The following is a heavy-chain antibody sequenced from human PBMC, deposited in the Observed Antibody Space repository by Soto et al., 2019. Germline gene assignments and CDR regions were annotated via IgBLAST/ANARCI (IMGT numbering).Heavy chain of an antibody. V-gene: IGHV1-3*01. J-gene: IGHJ5*02. CDR3: AVVFYYYGSGSDS. CDR2: INHDNSNT. CDR1: GYNFTDYA. Sequence: QVQLVQSGAEVKKPGASVKVPCKASGYNFTDYALHWVRQAPGQGLEWMGWINHDNSNTKYSQKFQGRVTISSDTSANTAYMELRSLTSEDTAVYYCAVVFYYYGSGSDSWGQGTLVIASS. D-gene: IGHD3-10*01.